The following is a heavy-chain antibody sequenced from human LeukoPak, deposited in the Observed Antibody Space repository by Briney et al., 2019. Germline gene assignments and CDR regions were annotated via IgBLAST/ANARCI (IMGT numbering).Heavy chain of an antibody. CDR3: ARDASGSSGYYHDAFDI. CDR2: ISYDGSNK. Sequence: XGSLRLSCAASGFTFSSYAMHWVRQAPGKGLEWVAVISYDGSNKYYADSVKGRFTISRDNSKNTLYLQMNSLRAEDTAVYYCARDASGSSGYYHDAFDIWGQGTMVTVSS. V-gene: IGHV3-30-3*01. CDR1: GFTFSSYA. J-gene: IGHJ3*02. D-gene: IGHD3-22*01.